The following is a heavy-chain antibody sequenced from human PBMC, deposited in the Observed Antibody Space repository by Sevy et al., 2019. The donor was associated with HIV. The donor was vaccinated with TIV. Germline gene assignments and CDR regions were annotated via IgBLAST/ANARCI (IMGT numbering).Heavy chain of an antibody. J-gene: IGHJ4*02. CDR2: ISAYKGYT. Sequence: ASVKVSCKASGYTFSDYGISWVRQAPAQGLEWMGWISAYKGYTKYPQRLQGRVTMTTDTSTSTAYMEVTSLRSDDTAVYYCARAGAITPLFFDFWGQGTLVTVSS. CDR3: ARAGAITPLFFDF. D-gene: IGHD3-10*01. V-gene: IGHV1-18*04. CDR1: GYTFSDYG.